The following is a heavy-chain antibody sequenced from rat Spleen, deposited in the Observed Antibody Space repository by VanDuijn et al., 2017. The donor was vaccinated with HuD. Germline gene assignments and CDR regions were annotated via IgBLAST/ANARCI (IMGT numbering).Heavy chain of an antibody. Sequence: EVQLQESGPGLVKPSQSLSLTCSVTGYSITSNYWGWIRKFPGNKMEWIGHISYSGTTSYNPSLKSRISITRDTSKNQFFLQLNSVTTEDTATYYCARSALMYTTDPSDYWGQGVMVTVSS. CDR3: ARSALMYTTDPSDY. V-gene: IGHV3-1*01. D-gene: IGHD1-6*01. CDR2: ISYSGTT. J-gene: IGHJ2*01. CDR1: GYSITSNY.